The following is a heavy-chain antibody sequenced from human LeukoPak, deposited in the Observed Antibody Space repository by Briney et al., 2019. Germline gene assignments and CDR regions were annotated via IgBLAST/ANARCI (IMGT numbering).Heavy chain of an antibody. CDR2: ISSSGSTI. Sequence: GGSLRLSCAASGFTFSSYEMNWVPQAPGKGLEWGSYISSSGSTIFYADSVKGRFTISRDNAKNSLYLQMNSLRAEDTAVYYCAREIPGRIHRYYFDYWGQGTLVTVSS. V-gene: IGHV3-48*03. J-gene: IGHJ4*02. D-gene: IGHD5-18*01. CDR3: AREIPGRIHRYYFDY. CDR1: GFTFSSYE.